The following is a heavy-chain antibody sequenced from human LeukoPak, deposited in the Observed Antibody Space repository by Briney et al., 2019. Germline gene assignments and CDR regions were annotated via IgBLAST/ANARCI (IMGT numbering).Heavy chain of an antibody. CDR3: ARVRGIAAAGTIRYNWFDP. J-gene: IGHJ5*02. CDR2: IYTSGST. V-gene: IGHV4-4*07. CDR1: GDSISSYY. D-gene: IGHD6-13*01. Sequence: SETLSLTCSVSGDSISSYYWSWIRQPAGKGLEWIGRIYTSGSTNYNPSLKSRVTISVDTSKNQFSLKLSSVTAADTAVYYCARVRGIAAAGTIRYNWFDPWGQGTLVTVSS.